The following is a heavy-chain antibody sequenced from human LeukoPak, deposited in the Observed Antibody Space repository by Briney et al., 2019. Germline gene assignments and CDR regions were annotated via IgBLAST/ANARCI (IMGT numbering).Heavy chain of an antibody. V-gene: IGHV3-30*03. Sequence: GRSLRLSCAASGFTFTNYGIHWVRQAPGKGLEWVALISYDVNNKYYADAVKGRFTISRDNSKNTLYLQMSSLRTEDTAMYYCAPDEGGDYVGLDYWGRGTLVTVSS. CDR1: GFTFTNYG. J-gene: IGHJ4*02. CDR2: ISYDVNNK. CDR3: APDEGGDYVGLDY. D-gene: IGHD4-17*01.